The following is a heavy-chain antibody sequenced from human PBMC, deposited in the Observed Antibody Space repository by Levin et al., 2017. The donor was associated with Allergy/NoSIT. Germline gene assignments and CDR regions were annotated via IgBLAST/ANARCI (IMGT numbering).Heavy chain of an antibody. CDR3: NDSSGSFAFDI. D-gene: IGHD3-22*01. CDR1: ALTFDDYD. CDR2: ISWNGGNI. Sequence: GGSLRLSCAASALTFDDYDIHWVRQPPGRGLESASGISWNGGNIAYADSVKGRLTVSRDNAKNSLFLQMDSLRPADTALYYPNDSSGSFAFDIWGQGTMVTVSS. V-gene: IGHV3-9*01. J-gene: IGHJ3*02.